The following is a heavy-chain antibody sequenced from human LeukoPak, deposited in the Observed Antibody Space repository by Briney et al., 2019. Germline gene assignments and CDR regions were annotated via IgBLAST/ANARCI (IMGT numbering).Heavy chain of an antibody. CDR3: ARYSGDYEADY. CDR2: ISSSSLYI. V-gene: IGHV3-21*01. CDR1: GFTFSSYS. J-gene: IGHJ4*02. Sequence: PGGSVRLSCAASGFTFSSYSMNWVRQAPGKGLEWVSSISSSSLYIYYADSVKGRFTISRDNAKNSLYLQMNSLRAEDTAVYYCARYSGDYEADYWGQGTLVTVS. D-gene: IGHD4-17*01.